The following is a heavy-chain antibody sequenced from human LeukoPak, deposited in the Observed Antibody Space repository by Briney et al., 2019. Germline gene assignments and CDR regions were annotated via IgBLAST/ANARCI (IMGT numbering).Heavy chain of an antibody. CDR3: ARVEPAKYCTNGVCYPFDH. CDR1: GYTFTSYG. D-gene: IGHD2-8*01. J-gene: IGHJ4*02. V-gene: IGHV1-18*01. Sequence: ASVKVSCKASGYTFTSYGISWVRQAPGQGLEWMGWISAYNGNTNYAQKLQGRVTMTTDTSTSTAYMELRSLRSDDTAVYYCARVEPAKYCTNGVCYPFDHWGQGTLVTVSS. CDR2: ISAYNGNT.